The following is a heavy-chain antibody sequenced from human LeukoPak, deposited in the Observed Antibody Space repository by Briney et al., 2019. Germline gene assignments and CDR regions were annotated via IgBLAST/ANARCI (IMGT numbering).Heavy chain of an antibody. CDR2: MIGGGNT. J-gene: IGHJ4*02. D-gene: IGHD3-16*01. CDR3: AKDKTVGDGRWGFDS. CDR1: GFTFSTYA. Sequence: GGSLRLSCAGSGFTFSTYAMSWVRQAPGKGLEWVSGMIGGGNTYYADSVKGRFTISRDISKSTVYLQMNSLRAEDTALYYCAKDKTVGDGRWGFDSWGQGTLVTVCS. V-gene: IGHV3-23*01.